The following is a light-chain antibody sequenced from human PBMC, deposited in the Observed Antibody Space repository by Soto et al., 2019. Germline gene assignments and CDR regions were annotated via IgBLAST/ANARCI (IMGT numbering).Light chain of an antibody. CDR1: QSISRW. J-gene: IGKJ1*01. Sequence: DIQMTQSPSTVSASVGASVTITCRASQSISRWLAWYQQNPGKAPKVLIWDASSLQRGVPSRFSGSGSGTEFTLTISSLQPDDFATYYCQQYNGYSTWTFGQGTKVDIK. CDR3: QQYNGYSTWT. V-gene: IGKV1-5*01. CDR2: DAS.